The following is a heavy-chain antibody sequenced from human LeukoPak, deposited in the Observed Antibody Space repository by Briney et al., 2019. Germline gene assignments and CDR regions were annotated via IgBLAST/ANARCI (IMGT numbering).Heavy chain of an antibody. CDR2: ISSSGTTI. D-gene: IGHD1-14*01. V-gene: IGHV3-48*04. J-gene: IGHJ2*01. Sequence: GGSLRLSCAASGFTFRTSGMNWVRQAPGKGLEWVSYISSSGTTISYAQSVKGRFTISRDNAKNSLFLQMNSLRAEDTAVYYCARSELGAAYWYFDLWGRGTLVTVSS. CDR1: GFTFRTSG. CDR3: ARSELGAAYWYFDL.